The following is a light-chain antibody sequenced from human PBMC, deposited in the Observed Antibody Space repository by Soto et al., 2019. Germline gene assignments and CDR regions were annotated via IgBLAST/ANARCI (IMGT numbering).Light chain of an antibody. CDR2: DES. V-gene: IGKV3-11*01. Sequence: EIVLTQSPATLSLSPGERATLSCRASQRVSSYFPWYQQKPGQAPRLLIYDESNRATGIPARFSGSGAGTDFTLTISSLDAEGCAVYYCQQRSNWGVTFGPGTKVDIK. CDR3: QQRSNWGVT. CDR1: QRVSSY. J-gene: IGKJ3*01.